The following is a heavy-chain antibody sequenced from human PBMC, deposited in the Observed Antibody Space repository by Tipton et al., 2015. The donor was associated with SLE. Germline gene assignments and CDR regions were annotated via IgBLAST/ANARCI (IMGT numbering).Heavy chain of an antibody. CDR2: IYTSGST. D-gene: IGHD4-11*01. CDR3: ASEYSNYARGAFDI. Sequence: LRLSCTVSGGSISSGGYCWSWIRQPAGKGLEWIGRIYTSGSTNYNPSLKSRVTISVDTSKNQFSLKLSSVTAADTAVYYCASEYSNYARGAFDIWGQGTMVTVSS. CDR1: GGSISSGGYC. V-gene: IGHV4-61*02. J-gene: IGHJ3*02.